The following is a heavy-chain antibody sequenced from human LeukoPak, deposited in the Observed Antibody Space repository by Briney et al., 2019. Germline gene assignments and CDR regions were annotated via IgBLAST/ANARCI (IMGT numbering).Heavy chain of an antibody. V-gene: IGHV1-46*01. CDR2: INPSGGST. CDR1: GYTFTSYY. CDR3: ARDIYDSSGYFPGLPDY. D-gene: IGHD3-22*01. Sequence: GASVKVSCKASGYTFTSYYMHWVRQAPGQGLECMGIINPSGGSTSYAQKFQGRVTMTRDTSTSTVYMELSSLRSEDTAVYYCARDIYDSSGYFPGLPDYWGQGTLVTVSS. J-gene: IGHJ4*02.